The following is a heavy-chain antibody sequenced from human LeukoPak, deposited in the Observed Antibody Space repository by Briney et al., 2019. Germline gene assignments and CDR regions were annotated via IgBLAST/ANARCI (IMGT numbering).Heavy chain of an antibody. Sequence: QPGGSLRLSCAASGFTFNTYWMHWVRQAPGKGLVWVSRINSDGSSTSYADFVKGRFTISRDNAKNTLYLQMNSLRAEDTAVYYCVRDRGGYSGYDFRNEYYYGMDVWGQGTTVTVP. CDR1: GFTFNTYW. D-gene: IGHD5-12*01. V-gene: IGHV3-74*01. CDR2: INSDGSST. J-gene: IGHJ6*02. CDR3: VRDRGGYSGYDFRNEYYYGMDV.